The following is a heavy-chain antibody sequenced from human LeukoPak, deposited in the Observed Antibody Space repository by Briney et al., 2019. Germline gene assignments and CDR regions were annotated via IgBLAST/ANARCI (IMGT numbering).Heavy chain of an antibody. CDR2: ITPSGGSI. CDR1: GYTFTTYY. V-gene: IGHV1-46*01. Sequence: GASVKVSCKASGYTFTTYYMHWVRQAPGQGLEWMGVITPSGGSITSAQKFQDRVTMTRDTSTSTVYMELSSLTSDDTAVYYCARDWELGYWGQGTLATVSS. D-gene: IGHD1-26*01. J-gene: IGHJ4*02. CDR3: ARDWELGY.